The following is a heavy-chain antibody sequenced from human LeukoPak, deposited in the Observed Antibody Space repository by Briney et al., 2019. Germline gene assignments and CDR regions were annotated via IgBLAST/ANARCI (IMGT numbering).Heavy chain of an antibody. D-gene: IGHD3-9*01. V-gene: IGHV3-23*01. Sequence: PGGSLRLSCAASGFTFSRYDMSWVRQAPGKGLEWVSAISGSGGTTHYADSVKGRFTISRDNSKNTLYLQMNSLRAEDTAVYYCAKVPRILTGYYYWYFDLWGRGTLVTVSS. CDR3: AKVPRILTGYYYWYFDL. CDR2: ISGSGGTT. CDR1: GFTFSRYD. J-gene: IGHJ2*01.